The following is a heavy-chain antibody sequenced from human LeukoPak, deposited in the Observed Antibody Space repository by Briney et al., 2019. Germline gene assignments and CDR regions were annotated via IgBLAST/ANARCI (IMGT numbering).Heavy chain of an antibody. CDR3: ARRRDRPVLRYFLRSDAFDI. CDR1: GFSFSTYN. Sequence: PGESLRLSCAASGFSFSTYNMNWVRQAPGKGLEWVSSITTSSTYIYYADSVKGRFTISRDNAKNSLYLQMNSLRAEDTAVYYCARRRDRPVLRYFLRSDAFDIWGQGTMVTVSS. CDR2: ITTSSTYI. V-gene: IGHV3-21*01. J-gene: IGHJ3*02. D-gene: IGHD3-9*01.